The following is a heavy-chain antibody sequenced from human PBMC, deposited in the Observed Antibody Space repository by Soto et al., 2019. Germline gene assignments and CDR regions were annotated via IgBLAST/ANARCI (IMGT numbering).Heavy chain of an antibody. CDR3: AGGDYYHSSGYYLYYYTMDV. CDR1: GGSISSSSYY. CDR2: VYYGGST. J-gene: IGHJ6*02. V-gene: IGHV4-39*01. D-gene: IGHD3-22*01. Sequence: SETLSLTCTVSGGSISSSSYYWGWIRQPPGKGLEWIGNVYYGGSTYYNPSLKSLVTISVETSKSQFSLKLSSVTAADTAVYYCAGGDYYHSSGYYLYYYTMDVWGQGTTVTVSS.